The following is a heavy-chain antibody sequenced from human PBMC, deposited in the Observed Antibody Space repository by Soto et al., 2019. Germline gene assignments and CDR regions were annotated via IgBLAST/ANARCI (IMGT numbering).Heavy chain of an antibody. V-gene: IGHV4-59*01. CDR2: IYYSGST. J-gene: IGHJ5*02. CDR1: GGSISSYY. Sequence: KTSETLSLTCTVSGGSISSYYWSWIRQPPGKGLEWIGYIYYSGSTNYNPSLKSRVTISVDTSKNQFSLKLSSVTAADTAVYYCARTMVRGRSSNWFDPWGQGTLVTVSS. CDR3: ARTMVRGRSSNWFDP. D-gene: IGHD3-10*01.